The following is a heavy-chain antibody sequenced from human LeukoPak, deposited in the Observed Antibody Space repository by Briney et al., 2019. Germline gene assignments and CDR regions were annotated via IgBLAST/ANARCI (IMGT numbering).Heavy chain of an antibody. CDR2: THHGGST. D-gene: IGHD6-19*01. CDR3: ARHGNGYYFDY. Sequence: PSETLSLTCTVSGGSISGSNWWSWVLQPPGRGLEWIAETHHGGSTSYNPSLRGRVTISVDKSESQFSLKLSSVTAADTAVYYCARHGNGYYFDYWGQGTLVTVSS. J-gene: IGHJ4*02. CDR1: GGSISGSNW. V-gene: IGHV4-4*02.